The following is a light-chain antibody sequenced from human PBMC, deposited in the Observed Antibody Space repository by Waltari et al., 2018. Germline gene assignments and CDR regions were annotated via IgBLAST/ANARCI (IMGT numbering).Light chain of an antibody. V-gene: IGKV1-39*01. CDR1: QTISSF. J-gene: IGKJ2*01. CDR3: QQSYDTPPT. CDR2: AVS. Sequence: DIHITQSPSSLSSSVGGKVTITCRASQTISSFLKLYQQKPGRSPKLLVTAVSTLQSGVPSRFSGTESGTDFTLTISNLQPEDSATYYCQQSYDTPPTLGQGT.